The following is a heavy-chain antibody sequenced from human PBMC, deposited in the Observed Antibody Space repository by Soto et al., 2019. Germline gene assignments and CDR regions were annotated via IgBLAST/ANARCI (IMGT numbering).Heavy chain of an antibody. Sequence: LRLSCVGSGFTFSNNAMHWVRQAPGKGLEWVAFIPFDSSEIHYADSVKGRFTISRDNPRNTLFLHVNSPRADDTAVYYCAIARVADSSLDHWGQGTLVTVSS. J-gene: IGHJ4*02. CDR1: GFTFSNNA. V-gene: IGHV3-30*02. CDR2: IPFDSSEI. D-gene: IGHD3-3*01. CDR3: AIARVADSSLDH.